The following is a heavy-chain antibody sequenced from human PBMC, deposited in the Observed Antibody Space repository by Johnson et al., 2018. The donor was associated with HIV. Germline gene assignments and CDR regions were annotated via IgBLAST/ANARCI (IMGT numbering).Heavy chain of an antibody. Sequence: QVKLVESGGGVVQPGRSLRLSCAASGFSFSTSGMHWVRQAPGKGMEWVAVISYDGSNKYYADSVKGRFTISRDNSKNTLYLQMNSLRAEDTAVYYCARAGGYSRDAFDIWGQGTMVTVSS. V-gene: IGHV3-30*03. CDR2: ISYDGSNK. CDR3: ARAGGYSRDAFDI. D-gene: IGHD5-24*01. CDR1: GFSFSTSG. J-gene: IGHJ3*02.